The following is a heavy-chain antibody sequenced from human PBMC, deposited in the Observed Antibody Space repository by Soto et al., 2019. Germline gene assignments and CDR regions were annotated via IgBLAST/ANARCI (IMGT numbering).Heavy chain of an antibody. J-gene: IGHJ6*02. Sequence: GGSLRLSCAASGFTFSSYSMNWVRQAPGKGLEWVSSISSSSSYIYYADSVKGRFTISRDNAKNTLYLQMNSLRAEDTAVYYCARAETVDTASYGMDVWGQGTTVTVSS. CDR1: GFTFSSYS. CDR2: ISSSSSYI. V-gene: IGHV3-21*01. D-gene: IGHD5-18*01. CDR3: ARAETVDTASYGMDV.